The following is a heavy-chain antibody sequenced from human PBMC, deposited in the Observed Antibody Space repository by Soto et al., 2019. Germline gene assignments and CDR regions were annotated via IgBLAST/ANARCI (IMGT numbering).Heavy chain of an antibody. CDR3: ARGVGNYGGNWDYYGMDV. J-gene: IGHJ6*02. Sequence: ASVKVSCKASGYTFTSYDINWVRQATGQGLEWMGWVNPNSGNTGYAQKFQGRVTMTRNTSISTAYMELSSLRSEDTAVYYCARGVGNYGGNWDYYGMDVWGQGTTVTVSS. V-gene: IGHV1-8*01. CDR2: VNPNSGNT. D-gene: IGHD4-17*01. CDR1: GYTFTSYD.